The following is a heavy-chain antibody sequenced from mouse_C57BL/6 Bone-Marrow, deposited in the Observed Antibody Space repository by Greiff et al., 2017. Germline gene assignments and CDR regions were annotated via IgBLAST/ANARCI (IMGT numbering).Heavy chain of an antibody. CDR2: IFPGSGST. V-gene: IGHV1-75*01. CDR1: GYTFTDYY. CDR3: ARSPITTVVADAMDY. Sequence: QVQLQQSGPELVKPGASVKISCKASGYTFTDYYINWVKQRPGQGLEWIGWIFPGSGSTYYNEKFKGKATLTVDKSSSTAYMLLSSLTSEDSAVYFCARSPITTVVADAMDYWGQGTSVTVSS. D-gene: IGHD1-1*01. J-gene: IGHJ4*01.